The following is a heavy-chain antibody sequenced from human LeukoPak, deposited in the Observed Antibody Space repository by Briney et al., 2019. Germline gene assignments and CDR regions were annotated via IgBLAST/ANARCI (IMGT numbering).Heavy chain of an antibody. V-gene: IGHV4-39*02. CDR3: ARDGPWKSDY. J-gene: IGHJ4*02. CDR2: ICSGGNI. Sequence: SETLSLTCTVSGGSVSSSYYWGWIRQPPGKGLEWIGSICSGGNICSNPSLESRVTISVDSSRSHFFLQLTSETAADTAVYFCARDGPWKSDYWGQGTLVTVSS. D-gene: IGHD1-1*01. CDR1: GGSVSSSYY.